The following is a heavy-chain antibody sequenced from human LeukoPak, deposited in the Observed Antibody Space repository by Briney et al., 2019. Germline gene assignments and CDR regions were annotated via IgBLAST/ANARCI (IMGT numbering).Heavy chain of an antibody. V-gene: IGHV3-7*04. D-gene: IGHD1-26*01. CDR1: GFTFSSYW. Sequence: GGSLRLSCAASGFTFSSYWMSWVRQAPGKGLEWAANIKQDGSEKYYVDSVKGRFTISRDNAKNSLYLQMNSLRAEDTGVYYCARGDVGAPYYFDYWGQGTLVTVSS. J-gene: IGHJ4*02. CDR2: IKQDGSEK. CDR3: ARGDVGAPYYFDY.